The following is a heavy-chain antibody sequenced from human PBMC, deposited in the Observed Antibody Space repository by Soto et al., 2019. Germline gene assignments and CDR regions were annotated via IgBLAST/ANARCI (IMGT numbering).Heavy chain of an antibody. Sequence: ASVKVSCKASGYTFTSYGISWVRQAPGQGLEWMGWISAYNGNTNYAQKLQGRVTMTTDTSTSTAYMELRSLRSDDTAVYYCARDWYCISTSCYMEDFSDYWGQGTLVTVSS. CDR2: ISAYNGNT. J-gene: IGHJ4*02. CDR1: GYTFTSYG. V-gene: IGHV1-18*01. CDR3: ARDWYCISTSCYMEDFSDY. D-gene: IGHD2-2*02.